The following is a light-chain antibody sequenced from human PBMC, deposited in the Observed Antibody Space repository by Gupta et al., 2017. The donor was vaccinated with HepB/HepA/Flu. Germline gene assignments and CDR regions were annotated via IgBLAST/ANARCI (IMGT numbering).Light chain of an antibody. CDR1: ALPKQY. Sequence: SYELTQPPSVSVSPGQTARITCSGDALPKQYAYWYQQKPGQAPVLVIYKDSERPSGIPERFSVSSSGTTVTLTISGVQAEDEADYYCQSADSSDTYYYVFGTGTKATVL. V-gene: IGLV3-25*03. J-gene: IGLJ1*01. CDR3: QSADSSDTYYYV. CDR2: KDS.